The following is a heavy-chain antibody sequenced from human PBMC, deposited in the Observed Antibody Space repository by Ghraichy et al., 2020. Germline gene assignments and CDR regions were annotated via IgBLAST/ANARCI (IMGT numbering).Heavy chain of an antibody. J-gene: IGHJ4*02. V-gene: IGHV3-9*01. D-gene: IGHD3-22*01. CDR3: AKDGSYYYDSSGYYYGNRGVDS. Sequence: GGSLRLSCAASGFTFDDYAMHWVRQAPGKGLEWVSGISWNSGSIGYADSVKGRCTISRDNAKNSLYLQMNSLRAEDTALYYCAKDGSYYYDSSGYYYGNRGVDSWGQGILVTVSS. CDR2: ISWNSGSI. CDR1: GFTFDDYA.